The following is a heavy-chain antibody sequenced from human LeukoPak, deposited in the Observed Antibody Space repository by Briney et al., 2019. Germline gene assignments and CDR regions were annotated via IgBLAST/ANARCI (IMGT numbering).Heavy chain of an antibody. Sequence: GGSLRLSCAASGFTFSNAWMSWVRQAPGKGLEWVGRIKSKTDGGTTDYAAPVKGRFTISRDDSKNTLNLQMNSLRAEDTAVYYCTRGRRGNYFDYWGQGTLVTVSS. CDR2: IKSKTDGGTT. CDR1: GFTFSNAW. CDR3: TRGRRGNYFDY. V-gene: IGHV3-15*05. D-gene: IGHD3-16*01. J-gene: IGHJ4*02.